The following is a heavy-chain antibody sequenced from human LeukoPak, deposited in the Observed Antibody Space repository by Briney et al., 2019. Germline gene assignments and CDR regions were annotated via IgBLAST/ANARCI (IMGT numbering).Heavy chain of an antibody. D-gene: IGHD6-19*01. Sequence: RESGPSLAKPTHTLTLTSTFSGFSLRPSGMGVGWIRQPPWKALECLTLIYWDDDKYYSTSLKTRLTISKDDSPNQVALPMTNMHRVDTATSHCARLVSMAGTPSDYSYGMDVWGKGTTVTVPS. CDR1: GFSLRPSGMG. V-gene: IGHV2-70*01. J-gene: IGHJ6*04. CDR3: ARLVSMAGTPSDYSYGMDV. CDR2: IYWDDDK.